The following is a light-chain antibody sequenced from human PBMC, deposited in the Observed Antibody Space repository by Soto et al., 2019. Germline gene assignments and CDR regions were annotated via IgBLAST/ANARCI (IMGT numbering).Light chain of an antibody. CDR3: QQYESLPLT. Sequence: IQVTKSPSSLSAAVGDIFTITWRASQGISSFLVWYQQKPGKAPKNLIYAATTLQSGVPSRFSGSGSGTGFTFTISSLQPEDFATYYCQQYESLPLTFGQGTRLEI. V-gene: IGKV1-9*01. CDR2: AAT. J-gene: IGKJ5*01. CDR1: QGISSF.